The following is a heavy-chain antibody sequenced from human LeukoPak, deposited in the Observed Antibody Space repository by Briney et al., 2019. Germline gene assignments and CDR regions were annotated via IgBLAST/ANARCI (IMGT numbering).Heavy chain of an antibody. J-gene: IGHJ4*02. CDR2: INSDGSST. D-gene: IGHD6-13*01. CDR3: TRVFVGDEYSSSGY. Sequence: GGSLRLSCAASGFTFSRYYMHWVRQAPGKGLGWVSRINSDGSSTTYADSVKGRFTISRDNAKNTLYLQMNSLKVEDTAVYYCTRVFVGDEYSSSGYWGQGTLVTVSS. CDR1: GFTFSRYY. V-gene: IGHV3-74*01.